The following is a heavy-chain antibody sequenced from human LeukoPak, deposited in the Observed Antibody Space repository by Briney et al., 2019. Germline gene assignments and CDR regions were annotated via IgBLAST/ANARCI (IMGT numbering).Heavy chain of an antibody. CDR2: MKPDGSEK. J-gene: IGHJ4*02. CDR1: GFTASKCW. V-gene: IGHV3-7*01. CDR3: ARSFDYVWGRY. D-gene: IGHD3-16*01. Sequence: GGSLRLSCAASGFTASKCWMRWVRQGPGKGLGWVANMKPDGSEKNYVDSLKGRFTISRHNAKNSRYLQMNSLRAEDTAVYYCARSFDYVWGRYWGQGTLVTVSS.